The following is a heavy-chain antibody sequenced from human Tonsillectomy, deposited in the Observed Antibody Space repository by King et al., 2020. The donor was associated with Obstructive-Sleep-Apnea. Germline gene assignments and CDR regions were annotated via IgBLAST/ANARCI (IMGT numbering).Heavy chain of an antibody. D-gene: IGHD6-6*01. J-gene: IGHJ4*02. Sequence: VQLVESGGGVVQPGRSLRLSCAASGFTFSSYGMHWVRQAPGKGLEWVAVISYDESNKYYADSVKGRFTISRDNSKDTLYLQMNSLRAEDTAVYYCAKEFHSSSLDYWRQGTLVTVSS. V-gene: IGHV3-30*18. CDR2: ISYDESNK. CDR1: GFTFSSYG. CDR3: AKEFHSSSLDY.